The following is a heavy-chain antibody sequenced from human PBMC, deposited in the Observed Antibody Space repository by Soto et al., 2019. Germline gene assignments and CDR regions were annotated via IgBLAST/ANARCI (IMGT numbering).Heavy chain of an antibody. Sequence: PGGSLGLSCAASEFTFSSYAMSWVRQAPGKGLEWVSSISSSGSGDTTYYVDSVKGRFTISRDNSRNTLYLQMNSLRAEDTAVYYCAKDRYTGTSIYFFDYWGQGTLVTVSS. CDR1: EFTFSSYA. CDR3: AKDRYTGTSIYFFDY. D-gene: IGHD3-16*02. V-gene: IGHV3-23*01. J-gene: IGHJ4*01. CDR2: ISSSGSGDTT.